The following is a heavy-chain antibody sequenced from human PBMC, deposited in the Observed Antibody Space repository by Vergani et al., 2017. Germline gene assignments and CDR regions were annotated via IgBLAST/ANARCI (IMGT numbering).Heavy chain of an antibody. CDR2: VSGSSATP. Sequence: EVQLLESGGGLVQPGGSLRLSCEASGFSFPGYAMSWVRQAPGKGLEWVSSVSGSSATPYYADSVKGRFIISRDNSKNTLHLQMNSLRADDTAVYYCTKGSRGYTGYFFDYWGQGTLGHRLL. CDR3: TKGSRGYTGYFFDY. D-gene: IGHD5-12*01. CDR1: GFSFPGYA. V-gene: IGHV3-23*01. J-gene: IGHJ4*02.